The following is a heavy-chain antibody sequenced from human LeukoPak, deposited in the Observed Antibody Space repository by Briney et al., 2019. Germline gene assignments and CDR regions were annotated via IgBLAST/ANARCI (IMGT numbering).Heavy chain of an antibody. CDR3: ASLGIAAAGRDYFDY. CDR1: GFTFSSYS. CDR2: ISSSSSYI. J-gene: IGHJ4*02. Sequence: PGGSLRLSCAASGFTFSSYSMNWVRQAPGKGLEWVSSISSSSSYIYYADSVKGRFTISRDNDKNSLYLQMTSLRAEDTAVYYCASLGIAAAGRDYFDYWGQGTLVTVSS. D-gene: IGHD6-13*01. V-gene: IGHV3-21*01.